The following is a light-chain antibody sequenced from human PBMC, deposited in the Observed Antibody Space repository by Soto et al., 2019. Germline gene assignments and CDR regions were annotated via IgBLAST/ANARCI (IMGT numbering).Light chain of an antibody. CDR1: QSVSSK. CDR3: QQYNSWLWT. Sequence: EIVMTQSPATLSVSPGEGATLSCRASQSVSSKLAWYQHKPGQAPRLLIYGASTRATGIPARFSGSGSGTDFTLIISSLQSEDSAVYYCQQYNSWLWTFGQGTKVEIK. CDR2: GAS. J-gene: IGKJ1*01. V-gene: IGKV3-15*01.